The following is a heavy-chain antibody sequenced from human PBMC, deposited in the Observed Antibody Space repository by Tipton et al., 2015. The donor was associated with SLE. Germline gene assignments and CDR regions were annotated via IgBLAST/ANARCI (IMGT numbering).Heavy chain of an antibody. CDR2: IYYSGST. V-gene: IGHV4-30-4*01. D-gene: IGHD3-3*01. CDR3: ARGKLGTYYDFWSGYYSYGMDV. CDR1: GGSISSGDYY. Sequence: TLSLTCTVSGGSISSGDYYWSWIRQPPGKGLEWIGYIYYSGSTYYNPSLKSRVTISVDTSKNQFSLKLSSVTAADTAVYYCARGKLGTYYDFWSGYYSYGMDVWGQGTTVTVSS. J-gene: IGHJ6*02.